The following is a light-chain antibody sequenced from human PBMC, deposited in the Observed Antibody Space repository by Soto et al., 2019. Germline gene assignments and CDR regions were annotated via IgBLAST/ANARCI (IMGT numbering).Light chain of an antibody. CDR1: QSVRSTY. Sequence: EIVLTQSPGTLSLSPGERATLPCRASQSVRSTYVAWYQQKPGQAPRLLIFDASSRATGIPDRFRGSGSGTDFTLTISRLEPEDFAVYYCHQYGTSPATFGQGTKVEIK. CDR3: HQYGTSPAT. V-gene: IGKV3-20*01. J-gene: IGKJ1*01. CDR2: DAS.